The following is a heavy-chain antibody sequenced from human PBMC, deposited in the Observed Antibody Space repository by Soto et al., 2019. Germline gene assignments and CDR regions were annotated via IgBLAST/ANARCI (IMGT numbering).Heavy chain of an antibody. J-gene: IGHJ6*02. D-gene: IGHD2-2*01. Sequence: ASVKVSCKASGYTFTSYGISWVRQAPGQGLEWMGWISAYNGNTNYAQKLQGRVTMTTDTSTSTAYMELRSLRSDDTAVYYCARNIVVGPAASFADFYYGRDVWGQGTTVTGSS. CDR1: GYTFTSYG. V-gene: IGHV1-18*01. CDR3: ARNIVVGPAASFADFYYGRDV. CDR2: ISAYNGNT.